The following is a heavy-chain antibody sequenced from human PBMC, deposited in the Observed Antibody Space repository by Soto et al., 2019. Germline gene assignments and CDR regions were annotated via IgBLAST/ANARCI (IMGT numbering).Heavy chain of an antibody. Sequence: SVKVSCKASGGTFSSYAINWVRQAPGQGLEWMGGIIPIFDTANSAQKFQDRLTITADESTSTAYMELSSLRSEDTAVYYCARGTCSGGTCYSVIDYRGQGALVTVSS. V-gene: IGHV1-69*13. CDR1: GGTFSSYA. CDR2: IIPIFDTA. J-gene: IGHJ4*02. CDR3: ARGTCSGGTCYSVIDY. D-gene: IGHD2-15*01.